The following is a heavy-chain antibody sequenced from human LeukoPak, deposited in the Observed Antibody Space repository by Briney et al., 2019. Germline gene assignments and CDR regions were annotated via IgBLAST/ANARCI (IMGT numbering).Heavy chain of an antibody. CDR2: ISAYNGNT. CDR3: ARVLAYCGGDCYPFDY. J-gene: IGHJ4*02. CDR1: GYTFTSYG. Sequence: GASVKVSCKASGYTFTSYGISWVRQAPGQGLEWMGWISAYNGNTNYAQKLQGRVTMTTDTSTSTAYMELRSLRSDDTAVYSCARVLAYCGGDCYPFDYWGQGTLVTVSS. D-gene: IGHD2-21*02. V-gene: IGHV1-18*01.